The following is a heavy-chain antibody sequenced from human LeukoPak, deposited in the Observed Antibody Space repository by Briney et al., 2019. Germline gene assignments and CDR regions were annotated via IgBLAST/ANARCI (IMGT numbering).Heavy chain of an antibody. J-gene: IGHJ4*02. CDR1: GFTFSSCW. CDR2: INSDGSST. D-gene: IGHD3-10*01. V-gene: IGHV3-74*01. Sequence: GGSLRLSCAASGFTFSSCWMHWVRQAPGKGLVWVSRINSDGSSTSYADSVKGRFTISRDNAKNTLYLQMNSLRAEDTAVYYCARESTGGYFDYWGQGTLVTVSS. CDR3: ARESTGGYFDY.